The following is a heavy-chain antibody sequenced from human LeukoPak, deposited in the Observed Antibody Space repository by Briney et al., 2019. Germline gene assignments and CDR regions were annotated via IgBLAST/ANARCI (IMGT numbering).Heavy chain of an antibody. Sequence: ASVKVSCKASGGTFSSYAISWVRQAPGQGLEWMGGIIPIFGTANYAQKFQGRVTITTDESTSTAYMELSSLRSEDTAVYYCARGRVGSDYYYYYMDVWGKGTTVTVSS. CDR2: IIPIFGTA. CDR3: ARGRVGSDYYYYYMDV. V-gene: IGHV1-69*05. D-gene: IGHD1-26*01. J-gene: IGHJ6*03. CDR1: GGTFSSYA.